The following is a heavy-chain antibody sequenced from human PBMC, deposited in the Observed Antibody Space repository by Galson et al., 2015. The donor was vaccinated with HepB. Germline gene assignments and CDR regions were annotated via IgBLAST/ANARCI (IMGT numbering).Heavy chain of an antibody. V-gene: IGHV3-23*01. CDR2: ISPTGGP. D-gene: IGHD6-19*01. Sequence: SLRLSCAASGFTFSSYAMGWVRQAPGKGLEWVSVISPTGGPYYTDSVKGRFTISRDNSENTLFLQMNSLRAEDTAVYYCAKDTSAWYNDYWGQGTLVTVSS. CDR3: AKDTSAWYNDY. CDR1: GFTFSSYA. J-gene: IGHJ4*02.